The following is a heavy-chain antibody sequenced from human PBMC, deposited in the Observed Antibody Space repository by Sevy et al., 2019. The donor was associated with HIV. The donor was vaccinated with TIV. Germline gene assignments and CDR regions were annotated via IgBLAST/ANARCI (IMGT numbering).Heavy chain of an antibody. Sequence: SETLSLTCTVSGDSITTYYWSWIRQPPGKGLEWIGYIYYIGGITNYNPSLKSRVTISVDTSKNQVSLKLTSVTPADTAIYYWARWAGGGQSAVFDYWGQGTPVTVSS. CDR1: GDSITTYY. CDR3: ARWAGGGQSAVFDY. D-gene: IGHD6-25*01. J-gene: IGHJ4*02. V-gene: IGHV4-59*01. CDR2: IYYIGGIT.